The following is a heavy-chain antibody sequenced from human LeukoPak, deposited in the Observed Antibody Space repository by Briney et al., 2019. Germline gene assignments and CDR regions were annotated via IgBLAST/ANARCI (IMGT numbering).Heavy chain of an antibody. J-gene: IGHJ5*02. Sequence: ASVKVSCKASGYTFTSYAMNWVRQAPGQGLEWMGWNNTNTGNPTYAQGSTGRFVFSLDTSVSTAYLQISSLKAEDTAVYYCARELPPEYSSSWYSNWFDPWGQGTLVTVSS. V-gene: IGHV7-4-1*02. CDR2: NNTNTGNP. D-gene: IGHD6-13*01. CDR1: GYTFTSYA. CDR3: ARELPPEYSSSWYSNWFDP.